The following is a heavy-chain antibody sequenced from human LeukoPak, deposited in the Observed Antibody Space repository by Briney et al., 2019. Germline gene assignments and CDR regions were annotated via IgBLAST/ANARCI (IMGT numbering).Heavy chain of an antibody. CDR3: ARARKRGYSGYDYTTLGY. V-gene: IGHV7-4-1*02. J-gene: IGHJ4*02. Sequence: GASVKVSCKASGYTFTSYGISWVRQAPGQGLEWMGWINTNTGNPTYAQGFTGRFVFSLDTSVSTAYLQISSLKAEDTAVYYCARARKRGYSGYDYTTLGYWGQGTLVTVSS. CDR1: GYTFTSYG. CDR2: INTNTGNP. D-gene: IGHD5-12*01.